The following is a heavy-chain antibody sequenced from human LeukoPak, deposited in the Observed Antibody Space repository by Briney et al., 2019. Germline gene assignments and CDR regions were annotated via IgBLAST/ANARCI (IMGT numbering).Heavy chain of an antibody. Sequence: SETLSLTCTVSGCSISNFYWNWIRQPPGKGLEWIGYIYYTGSTNYNPSLKSRVTMSVDTSKNQFSLKLSSVTAADTAVYYCARGSPARLQAFDIWGQGTMVTVSS. CDR2: IYYTGST. V-gene: IGHV4-59*01. J-gene: IGHJ3*02. D-gene: IGHD6-6*01. CDR3: ARGSPARLQAFDI. CDR1: GCSISNFY.